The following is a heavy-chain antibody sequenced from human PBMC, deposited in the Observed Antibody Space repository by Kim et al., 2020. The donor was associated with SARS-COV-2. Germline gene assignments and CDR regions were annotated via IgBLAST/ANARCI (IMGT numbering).Heavy chain of an antibody. D-gene: IGHD4-17*01. Sequence: GGSLRLSCAASGFTFGDYAMHWVRQAPGKGLEWVSGISWNSGSIGYADSVKGRFTISRDNAKNSLYLQMNSLRAEDTALYYCAKDLTYNYGGHPDYWGQGTLVTVSS. CDR3: AKDLTYNYGGHPDY. CDR2: ISWNSGSI. CDR1: GFTFGDYA. V-gene: IGHV3-9*01. J-gene: IGHJ4*02.